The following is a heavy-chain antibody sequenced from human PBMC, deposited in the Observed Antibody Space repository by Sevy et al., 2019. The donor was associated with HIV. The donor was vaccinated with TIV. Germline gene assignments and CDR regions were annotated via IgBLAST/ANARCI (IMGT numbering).Heavy chain of an antibody. J-gene: IGHJ1*01. CDR3: ARGSYYYRSGSYRY. CDR2: MNPNSGNT. CDR1: GYTFTSYD. V-gene: IGHV1-8*01. Sequence: ASVKVSCKASGYTFTSYDSNWVRQATGQGLEWMGWMNPNSGNTGYAQKFQVRVTMTRNTSISTAYMELSSLRSEDTAVYYCARGSYYYRSGSYRYWGQGTLVTVSS. D-gene: IGHD3-10*01.